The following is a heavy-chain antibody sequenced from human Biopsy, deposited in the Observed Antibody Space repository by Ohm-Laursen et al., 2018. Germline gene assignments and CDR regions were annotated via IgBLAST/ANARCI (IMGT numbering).Heavy chain of an antibody. Sequence: VASVKGSCKASSYTFTDYNIHWMRQAPGQGLEWLGYINCKTGATNYAQKFQGTVTMTRDASISTAYLALGSLRSADTAIYYCARDPLNGHKHFDYWGQGSLVTVSS. CDR3: ARDPLNGHKHFDY. CDR1: SYTFTDYN. J-gene: IGHJ4*02. D-gene: IGHD2-8*01. CDR2: INCKTGAT. V-gene: IGHV1-2*02.